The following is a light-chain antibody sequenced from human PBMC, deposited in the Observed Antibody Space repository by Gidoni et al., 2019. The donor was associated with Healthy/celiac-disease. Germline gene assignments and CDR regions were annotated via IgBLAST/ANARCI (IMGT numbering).Light chain of an antibody. CDR3: QQYGSSPWT. J-gene: IGKJ1*01. V-gene: IGKV3-20*01. CDR2: GAS. CDR1: QSVSSSY. Sequence: SQSVSSSYLAWYQQKPGQAPRLLIYGASSRATGIPDRFSGSGSGTDFTLTISRLEPEDFAVYYCQQYGSSPWTFGQGTKVEIK.